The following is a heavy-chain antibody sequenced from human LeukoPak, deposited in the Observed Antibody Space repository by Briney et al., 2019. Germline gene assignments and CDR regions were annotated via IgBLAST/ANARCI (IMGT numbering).Heavy chain of an antibody. V-gene: IGHV4-61*01. D-gene: IGHD6-13*01. Sequence: SETLSLTCTVSGGSVSSGSYYWSWIRQSPGKGLEWIGYIYYSGGTNYNPSLKSRVTISVDTSKNQFSLKLSSVTAADTAVYYCARVGSSSWYSHKTPFDYWGQGTLVTVSS. J-gene: IGHJ4*02. CDR3: ARVGSSSWYSHKTPFDY. CDR1: GGSVSSGSYY. CDR2: IYYSGGT.